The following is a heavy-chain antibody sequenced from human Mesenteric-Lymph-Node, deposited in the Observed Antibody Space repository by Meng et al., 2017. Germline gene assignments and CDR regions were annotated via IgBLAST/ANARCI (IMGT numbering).Heavy chain of an antibody. Sequence: GESLKISCAASGFTFSSYAMSWVRQAPGKGLEWVSAISGSGGSTYYADSVKGRFTISRDNSKNTLYLQMNSLRAEDTAVYYCAKDFDWGGGSWGQGTPVTVSS. J-gene: IGHJ5*02. D-gene: IGHD3-9*01. V-gene: IGHV3-23*01. CDR1: GFTFSSYA. CDR3: AKDFDWGGGS. CDR2: ISGSGGST.